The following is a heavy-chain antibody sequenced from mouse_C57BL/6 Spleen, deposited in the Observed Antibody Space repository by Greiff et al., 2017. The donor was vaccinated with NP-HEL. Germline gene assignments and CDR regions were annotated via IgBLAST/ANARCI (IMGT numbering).Heavy chain of an antibody. J-gene: IGHJ2*01. D-gene: IGHD2-2*01. Sequence: VQLQQPGAELVKPGASVKLSCKASGYTFTSYWMHWVKQRPGQGLEWIGMIHPNSGSTNYNEKFKSKATLTVDKSSSTAYMQLSSLTSEDSAVYYCARWLRQGYFDYWGQGTTLTVSS. CDR3: ARWLRQGYFDY. V-gene: IGHV1-64*01. CDR1: GYTFTSYW. CDR2: IHPNSGST.